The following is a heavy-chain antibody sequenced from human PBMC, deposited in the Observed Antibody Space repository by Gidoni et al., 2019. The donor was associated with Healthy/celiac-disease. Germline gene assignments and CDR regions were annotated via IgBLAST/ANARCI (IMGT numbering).Heavy chain of an antibody. Sequence: EVQLVESGGGWVKPGGSLRLSCAASGFTFSNAWMSWVRQAPGKGLEGVGRIKSKTDGGTTDSAAPVQGRFTISRDDSKNTLYLQMNSLKTEDTAVYYCTTDLTTVMRWLSAFDIWGQGTMVTVSS. V-gene: IGHV3-15*01. J-gene: IGHJ3*02. CDR3: TTDLTTVMRWLSAFDI. CDR2: IKSKTDGGTT. D-gene: IGHD4-17*01. CDR1: GFTFSNAW.